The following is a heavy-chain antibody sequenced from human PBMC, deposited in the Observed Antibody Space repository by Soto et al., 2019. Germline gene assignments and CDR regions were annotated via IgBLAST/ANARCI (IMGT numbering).Heavy chain of an antibody. V-gene: IGHV4-4*02. CDR2: IFHSGST. D-gene: IGHD1-1*01. J-gene: IGHJ4*02. Sequence: QVQLQESGPRLVKPSGTLSLTCAVSGGSMSSDNWWNWVRQPPGKGLEWIGQIFHSGSTNYNPSLTSRVIISIDKSKNQFSLQLSSVTAADTAVYYCASIASTMASFDYWGQGTLVTVSS. CDR1: GGSMSSDNW. CDR3: ASIASTMASFDY.